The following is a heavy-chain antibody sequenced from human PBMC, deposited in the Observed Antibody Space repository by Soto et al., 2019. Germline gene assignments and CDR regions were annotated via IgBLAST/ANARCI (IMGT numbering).Heavy chain of an antibody. D-gene: IGHD2-15*01. Sequence: QITLKESGPTLVKPTQTLTLTCNFSGLSLSTTGVGVGWIRQPPGKALEWLAVIYWDDDKRYSPSLKTRLTITKDPSKNQVVLTLTNVDPVDTATYYCAHLLGGCSTSGCSPLRFDYWGQGTLVTVSS. V-gene: IGHV2-5*02. CDR1: GLSLSTTGVG. J-gene: IGHJ4*02. CDR2: IYWDDDK. CDR3: AHLLGGCSTSGCSPLRFDY.